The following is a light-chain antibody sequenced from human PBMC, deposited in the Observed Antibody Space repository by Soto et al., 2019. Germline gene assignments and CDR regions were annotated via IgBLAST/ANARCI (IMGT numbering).Light chain of an antibody. CDR2: KAS. V-gene: IGKV1-5*03. CDR3: QQYQTYPWT. Sequence: DIQMTQSPSTLSASIGDRVTITCRASQSISSWLAWYQQKPGKAPKLLIYKASSLESGVPSRFSGSSSGTEFTLTITSLQPDDFATYFCQQYQTYPWTFGQGTKVDIK. J-gene: IGKJ1*01. CDR1: QSISSW.